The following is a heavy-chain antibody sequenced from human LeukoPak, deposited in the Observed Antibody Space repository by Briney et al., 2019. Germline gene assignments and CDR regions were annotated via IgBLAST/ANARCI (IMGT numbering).Heavy chain of an antibody. CDR1: GFTFSSYW. CDR2: IKNDGSST. J-gene: IGHJ5*02. CDR3: TKSDWFDP. V-gene: IGHV3-74*01. Sequence: PGGSLRLSCVASGFTFSSYWMHWVRQGPGKGLVWVSRIKNDGSSTSYADSVKGRFTISRDNAKNTLYLQINSLRAEDTAVYYCTKSDWFDPWGQGTLVTVSS.